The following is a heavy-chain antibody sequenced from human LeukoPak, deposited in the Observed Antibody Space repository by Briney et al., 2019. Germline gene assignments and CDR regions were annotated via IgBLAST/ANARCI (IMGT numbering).Heavy chain of an antibody. J-gene: IGHJ4*02. CDR2: INHNSGGT. Sequence: ASVKVSCKASGYTFTGYYMHWVRQAPGQGPEWMGWINHNSGGTNYAQKFQGRVTMTRDTSISTAYMELSRLRSDDTAVYYCARVQRSSGWYNYWGQGTLVTVSS. V-gene: IGHV1-2*02. CDR3: ARVQRSSGWYNY. CDR1: GYTFTGYY. D-gene: IGHD6-19*01.